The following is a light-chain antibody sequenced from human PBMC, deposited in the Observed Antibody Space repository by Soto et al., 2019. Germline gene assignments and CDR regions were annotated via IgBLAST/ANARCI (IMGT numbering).Light chain of an antibody. Sequence: EIVLTQSPGTLSLSPGERATLSCRASQSVSSSYLAWYQQKPGQAPRLLIYGASSRATGIPDRFSGSGSGTDFTLTISRLEPEDFEVYYCQQYGSSRWTFGQGSKVDIX. V-gene: IGKV3-20*01. J-gene: IGKJ1*01. CDR2: GAS. CDR1: QSVSSSY. CDR3: QQYGSSRWT.